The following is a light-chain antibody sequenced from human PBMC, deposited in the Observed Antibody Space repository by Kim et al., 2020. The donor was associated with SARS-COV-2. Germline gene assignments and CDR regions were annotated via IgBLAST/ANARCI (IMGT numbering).Light chain of an antibody. V-gene: IGLV6-57*01. CDR3: QSHDGSPWV. CDR2: EDN. Sequence: NFMLTQPHSVSESPGKTVTISCTRSSASIASTSVQWYQQRPGSSPTIVIYEDNRRPSGVPDRFSASIDSSSNSASLTISGLKTEDEADYYCQSHDGSPWVFGGGTQLTVL. J-gene: IGLJ3*02. CDR1: SASIASTS.